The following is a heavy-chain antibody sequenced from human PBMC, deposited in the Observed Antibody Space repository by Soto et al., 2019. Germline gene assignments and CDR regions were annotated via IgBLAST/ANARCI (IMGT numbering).Heavy chain of an antibody. CDR1: GGSISSSSYY. D-gene: IGHD3-10*01. CDR3: ASRKSSPYFDY. CDR2: IYYSGDT. Sequence: SETLSLTCTVSGGSISSSSYYWGWIRQPPGKVLEWIGTIYYSGDTYYNPSLKSRVTISVDTSKNQFSLKLSSVTAADTAVYYCASRKSSPYFDYWGQGTLVTVSS. J-gene: IGHJ4*02. V-gene: IGHV4-39*07.